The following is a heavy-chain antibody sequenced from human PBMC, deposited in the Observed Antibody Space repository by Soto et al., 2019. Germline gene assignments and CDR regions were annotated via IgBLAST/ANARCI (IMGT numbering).Heavy chain of an antibody. J-gene: IGHJ3*02. CDR3: ARGILLWFGELPPRAHDAFDI. CDR1: GGSISSGGYF. Sequence: QVQLQESGPGLVKPSQTLSLTCTVSGGSISSGGYFWSWIRQHPGKGLEWIGDINYSGSTYSNPSLKIRVTISVDTSKNQFSLKLSSVTAADTAVYYCARGILLWFGELPPRAHDAFDIWGQGTMVTVSS. CDR2: INYSGST. V-gene: IGHV4-31*03. D-gene: IGHD3-10*01.